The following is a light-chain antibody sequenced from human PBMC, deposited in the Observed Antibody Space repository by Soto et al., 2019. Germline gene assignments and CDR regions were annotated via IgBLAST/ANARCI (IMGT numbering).Light chain of an antibody. CDR1: ETISTY. CDR3: QQGHSNPIT. J-gene: IGKJ5*01. CDR2: AAS. Sequence: DIQMTQSPSTLSASVGDRVTITFLTSETISTYVNWYQKKPGKAPKLLIYAASILQSGVPSRFSGSGSGTDFTLTISSLQPEDFATYYCQQGHSNPITLGQGTRLEIK. V-gene: IGKV1-39*01.